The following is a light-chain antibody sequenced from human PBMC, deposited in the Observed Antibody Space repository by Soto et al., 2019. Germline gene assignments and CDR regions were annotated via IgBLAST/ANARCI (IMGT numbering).Light chain of an antibody. Sequence: EIVMTQSPVTLSVSPGERVTLSCRASESVRRNLAWYQQKPGQAPSLLIHGASTRVTGIPARFSGSGSETESTLTISSLHSEYSAIYYCQQYNDWWTLGQGTKVDIK. CDR1: ESVRRN. CDR2: GAS. V-gene: IGKV3-15*01. CDR3: QQYNDWWT. J-gene: IGKJ1*01.